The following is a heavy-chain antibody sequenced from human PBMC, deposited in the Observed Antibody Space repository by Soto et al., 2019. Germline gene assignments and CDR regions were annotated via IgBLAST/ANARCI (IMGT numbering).Heavy chain of an antibody. V-gene: IGHV3-15*05. CDR1: GFTFSNAW. CDR3: TTTRGRLEPPTNDF. D-gene: IGHD1-1*01. Sequence: EVQLVESGGGLVKPGGSLRLSCAGSGFTFSNAWMSWVRRAPGKGLEWVGRIKSDAYGGAIDYAAPVKGRFTISRDDSKITLFLEMNNLRAEETAVYTCTTTRGRLEPPTNDFWGQGTAVIVSS. J-gene: IGHJ4*02. CDR2: IKSDAYGGAI.